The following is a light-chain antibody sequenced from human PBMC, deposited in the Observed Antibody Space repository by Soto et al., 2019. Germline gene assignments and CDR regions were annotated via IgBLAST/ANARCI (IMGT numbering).Light chain of an antibody. CDR1: QSVSTN. J-gene: IGKJ1*01. CDR3: QQYKNWPPWT. Sequence: IVLTQSPTTLSVSPGERATLSCRASQSVSTNLAWYQHKPGQAPRLLIYGPSSRATGIPARFSGSGSGTEYTHTISSLQSEDVAVYYSQQYKNWPPWTFGEGTKVEIK. V-gene: IGKV3-15*01. CDR2: GPS.